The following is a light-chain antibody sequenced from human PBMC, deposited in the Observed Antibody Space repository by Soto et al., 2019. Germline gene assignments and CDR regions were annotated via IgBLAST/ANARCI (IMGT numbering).Light chain of an antibody. Sequence: EIVMTQSPATLSVSPGERATLSCRASQSVSSNLAWYQQKPGQAPRLLIYGASTRATGIPARFSGSSSGPEFTLTISSLQSEDFAVYYCQQYNNWPPMSFGQGTKVEIK. J-gene: IGKJ1*01. CDR2: GAS. CDR1: QSVSSN. V-gene: IGKV3-15*01. CDR3: QQYNNWPPMS.